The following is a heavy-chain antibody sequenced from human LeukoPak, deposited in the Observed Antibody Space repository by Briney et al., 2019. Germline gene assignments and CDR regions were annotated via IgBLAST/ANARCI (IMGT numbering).Heavy chain of an antibody. D-gene: IGHD6-13*01. CDR3: TSQLQLLTFFDY. J-gene: IGHJ4*02. V-gene: IGHV3-49*04. CDR1: GFTFSSYS. CDR2: IRSEAYGGTT. Sequence: GGSLRLSCAASGFTFSSYSMNWVRQAPGKGLEWVGFIRSEAYGGTTQYAASVKGRFTISRDDSKSIAYLQMNSLKTEDTAVYYCTSQLQLLTFFDYWGQGTLVTVSS.